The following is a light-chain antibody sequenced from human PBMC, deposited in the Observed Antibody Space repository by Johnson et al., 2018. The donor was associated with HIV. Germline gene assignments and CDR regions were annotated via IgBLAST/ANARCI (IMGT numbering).Light chain of an antibody. CDR1: SSNIGNNY. CDR3: GTWNSSLSVLYV. CDR2: ENN. Sequence: QSVLTQPPSVSAAPGQKVTISCSGSSSNIGNNYVSWYQQLPGTAPKLLIYENNKRPSWIPDRFSGSKSGTSATLGITGLQTGDAADYYCGTWNSSLSVLYVFGTGTTVTVL. V-gene: IGLV1-51*02. J-gene: IGLJ1*01.